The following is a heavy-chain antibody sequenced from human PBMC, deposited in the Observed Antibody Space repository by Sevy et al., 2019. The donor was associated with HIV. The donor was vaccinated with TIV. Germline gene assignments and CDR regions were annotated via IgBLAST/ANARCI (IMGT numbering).Heavy chain of an antibody. CDR1: GGSFSGYY. CDR2: INHSGST. D-gene: IGHD6-13*01. CDR3: ASAGYSSSSPSYFDY. Sequence: SETLSLTCAVYGGSFSGYYWSWIRQPPGKGLEWIGEINHSGSTNYNPSLKSRVTISVDTSKNQFSLKLSSVTAADTAVYYCASAGYSSSSPSYFDYWGQGTLVTVSS. V-gene: IGHV4-34*01. J-gene: IGHJ4*02.